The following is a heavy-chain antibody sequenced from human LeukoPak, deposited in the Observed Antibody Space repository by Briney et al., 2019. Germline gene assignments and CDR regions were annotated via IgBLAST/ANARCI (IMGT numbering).Heavy chain of an antibody. CDR3: TRDRSALDT. Sequence: PSETLSLTCTVSGASISSYFWTWIRQSPGKGLEWIGYISNIGITSYNPSLKSRVTISGDTTKNHFSLKLSSVTAADTAVYYCTRDRSALDTWGQGTMVTVSS. V-gene: IGHV4-59*01. CDR2: ISNIGIT. CDR1: GASISSYF. J-gene: IGHJ3*02.